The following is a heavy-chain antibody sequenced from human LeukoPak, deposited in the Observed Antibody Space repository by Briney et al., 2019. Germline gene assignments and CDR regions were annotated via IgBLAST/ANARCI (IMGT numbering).Heavy chain of an antibody. V-gene: IGHV1-18*01. CDR3: ARVWGYSSGWYRGAFDI. CDR1: GYTFTSYG. D-gene: IGHD6-19*01. J-gene: IGHJ3*02. CDR2: VSAYNGNT. Sequence: ASVKVSCKASGYTFTSYGISWVRQAPGQGLEWMGWVSAYNGNTNYAQKLQGRVTMTTDTSTSTAYMELRSLRSDDTAVYYCARVWGYSSGWYRGAFDIWGQGTMVTVSS.